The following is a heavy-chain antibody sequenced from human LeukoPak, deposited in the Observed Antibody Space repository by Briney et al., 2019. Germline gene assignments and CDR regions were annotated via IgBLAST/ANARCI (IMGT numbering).Heavy chain of an antibody. CDR2: INPSGGST. Sequence: ASVKVSCKASGYTFTSYYMHWVRQAPGQGLEWMGIINPSGGSTSYAQKFQGRVTMTRDMSTSTVYMELSSLRSEDTAVYYCAADYYDSSGYYPNFDYWGQGTLVTVSS. J-gene: IGHJ4*02. D-gene: IGHD3-22*01. CDR3: AADYYDSSGYYPNFDY. CDR1: GYTFTSYY. V-gene: IGHV1-46*01.